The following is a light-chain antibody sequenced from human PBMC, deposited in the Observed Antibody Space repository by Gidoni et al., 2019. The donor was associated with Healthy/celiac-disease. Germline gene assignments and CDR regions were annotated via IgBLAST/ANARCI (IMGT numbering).Light chain of an antibody. CDR1: ALPNQY. V-gene: IGLV3-25*03. J-gene: IGLJ2*01. CDR2: KDS. CDR3: QSADSSGTYKV. Sequence: SYELTQPPSVSVSPGQTARITCSGDALPNQYAYWYQQKPVQAPVLVIYKDSERPSGIPERFSGSSSGTTVTLTISGVQAEDEADYYCQSADSSGTYKVFGGGTKLTVL.